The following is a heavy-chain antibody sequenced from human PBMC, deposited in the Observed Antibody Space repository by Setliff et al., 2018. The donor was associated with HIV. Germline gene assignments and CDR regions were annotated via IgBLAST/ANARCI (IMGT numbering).Heavy chain of an antibody. D-gene: IGHD6-13*01. J-gene: IGHJ4*02. CDR2: VNPSGGST. CDR1: GYTFTNYN. Sequence: ASVKVSCKASGYTFTNYNIHWVRQAPGQGLEWVGMVNPSGGSTAYAQKFQGRVTIITDTSTSTVYMDLSSLRSEDTAVYYCARPGIAAADYYFDYWGQGALVTVSS. CDR3: ARPGIAAADYYFDY. V-gene: IGHV1-46*01.